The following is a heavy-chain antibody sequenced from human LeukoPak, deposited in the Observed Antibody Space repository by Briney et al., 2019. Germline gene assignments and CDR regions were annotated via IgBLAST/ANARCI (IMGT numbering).Heavy chain of an antibody. D-gene: IGHD2-2*01. J-gene: IGHJ6*02. CDR3: ARHIVVVPAAMISWIVYGMDV. Sequence: PGGSLRLSCAASGFTFSSYAMHWVRQAPGKGLEWVAVISYDGSNKYYADSVKGRFTISRDNSKNTLYLQMNSLRAEDTAVYYCARHIVVVPAAMISWIVYGMDVWGQGTTVTVSS. V-gene: IGHV3-30*04. CDR1: GFTFSSYA. CDR2: ISYDGSNK.